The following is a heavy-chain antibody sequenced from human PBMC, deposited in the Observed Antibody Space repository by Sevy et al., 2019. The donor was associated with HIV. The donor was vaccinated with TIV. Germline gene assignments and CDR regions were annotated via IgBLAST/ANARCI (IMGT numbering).Heavy chain of an antibody. Sequence: GGSLILSCAASGFSLSDYYMTWIRQAPGKGLQWISYISSSSDTIYYADSVKGRFTISRDNAKNSLYLQMNSLRAEDTAVYYCARDHVKDGDLGDYYYYAMDVWGQGTTVTVSS. CDR3: ARDHVKDGDLGDYYYYAMDV. CDR1: GFSLSDYY. V-gene: IGHV3-11*01. D-gene: IGHD4-17*01. CDR2: ISSSSDTI. J-gene: IGHJ6*02.